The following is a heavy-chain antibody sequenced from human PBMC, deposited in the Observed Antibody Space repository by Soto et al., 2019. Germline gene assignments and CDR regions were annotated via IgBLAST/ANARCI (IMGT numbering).Heavy chain of an antibody. D-gene: IGHD3-9*01. Sequence: GGPLRLARSTSSFTFDSCSMSRARHSPGKGLEWVSAISGSGGSTYYPDSAKARFTPSTPNPTNTLYLQMNSLRAEDTAVYYCAKVLSELGATEIDPLGLGTLLTISS. V-gene: IGHV3-23*01. CDR1: SFTFDSCS. CDR2: ISGSGGST. CDR3: AKVLSELGATEIDP. J-gene: IGHJ5*02.